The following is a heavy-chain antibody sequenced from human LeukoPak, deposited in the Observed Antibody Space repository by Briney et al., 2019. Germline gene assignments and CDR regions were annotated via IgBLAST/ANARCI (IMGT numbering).Heavy chain of an antibody. V-gene: IGHV3-23*01. CDR1: GFTFNAFG. Sequence: PGGSLRLSCAASGFTFNAFGMNWVRQAPGKGLEWVSAISGSGGSTYYADSVKGRFTISRDNSKNTLYLQMNSLRAEDTAVYYCAKDRSGYSSSWGQGTLVTVSS. J-gene: IGHJ4*02. CDR2: ISGSGGST. D-gene: IGHD6-13*01. CDR3: AKDRSGYSSS.